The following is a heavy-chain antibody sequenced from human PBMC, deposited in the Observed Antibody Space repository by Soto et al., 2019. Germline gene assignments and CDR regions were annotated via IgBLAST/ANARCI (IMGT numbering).Heavy chain of an antibody. CDR3: ARGAQSSMTTPFDY. V-gene: IGHV1-69*12. D-gene: IGHD3-22*01. CDR1: GGTFSSYA. Sequence: QVQLVQSGAEVKKPGSSVKVSCKASGGTFSSYAISWVRQAPGQGLEWMGGIIPIFGTANYAQKFQGRVTITADESTSTAYMELSSLRSEDTAVYYCARGAQSSMTTPFDYWGQGTLVTVSS. J-gene: IGHJ4*02. CDR2: IIPIFGTA.